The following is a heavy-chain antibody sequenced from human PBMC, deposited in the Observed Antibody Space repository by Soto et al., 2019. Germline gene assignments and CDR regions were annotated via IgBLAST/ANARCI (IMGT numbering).Heavy chain of an antibody. CDR3: ARGETFDP. J-gene: IGHJ5*02. Sequence: ASVKVSCKASGYTFTSYDINWVRQATGQGLEWMGCMNCDSGNTGFAPNFQGRVSMTRDSSSNTAYMELSSLRSDDTAIYYCARGETFDPWGQGTLVTVS. CDR1: GYTFTSYD. CDR2: MNCDSGNT. V-gene: IGHV1-8*01.